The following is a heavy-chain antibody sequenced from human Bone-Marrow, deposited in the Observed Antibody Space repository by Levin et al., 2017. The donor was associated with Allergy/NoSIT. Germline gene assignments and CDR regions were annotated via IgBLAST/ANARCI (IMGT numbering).Heavy chain of an antibody. Sequence: PGGSLRLSCAASGFTFDDYAMHWVRQAPGKGLEWVSGISWNSGSIGYADSVKGRFTISRDNAKNSLYLQMNSLRAEDTALYYCAKGPLDYSSSWSFRLDGLGSLDYWGQGTLVTVSS. CDR2: ISWNSGSI. V-gene: IGHV3-9*01. CDR3: AKGPLDYSSSWSFRLDGLGSLDY. J-gene: IGHJ4*02. D-gene: IGHD6-13*01. CDR1: GFTFDDYA.